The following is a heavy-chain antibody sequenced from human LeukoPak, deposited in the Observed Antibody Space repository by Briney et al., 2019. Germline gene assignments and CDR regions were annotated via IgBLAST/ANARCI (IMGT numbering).Heavy chain of an antibody. CDR3: AKILIRLLVAAPLDY. CDR2: ISSSGSTI. D-gene: IGHD5-12*01. CDR1: GFTFSDYY. J-gene: IGHJ4*02. Sequence: GGSLRLSCAASGFTFSDYYMSWIRQAPGKGLEWVSYISSSGSTIYYADSVKGRFTISRDNAKNSLYLQMNSLRAEDTAVYYCAKILIRLLVAAPLDYWGQGTLVTVSS. V-gene: IGHV3-11*01.